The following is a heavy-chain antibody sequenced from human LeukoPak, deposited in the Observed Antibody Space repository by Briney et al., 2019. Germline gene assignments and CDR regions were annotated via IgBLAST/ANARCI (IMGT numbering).Heavy chain of an antibody. CDR2: VYYTGRT. V-gene: IGHV4-59*08. CDR1: GGSISSYY. D-gene: IGHD3-10*01. CDR3: ARHMSVSYDAFDL. J-gene: IGHJ3*01. Sequence: SETLSLTCTVSGGSISSYYWSWIRQPPGKGLEWIAYVYYTGRTLYNPSLESRVTISVDTSKTQFSLTVTSVTAADTAAYYCARHMSVSYDAFDLWGRGTTVTVSS.